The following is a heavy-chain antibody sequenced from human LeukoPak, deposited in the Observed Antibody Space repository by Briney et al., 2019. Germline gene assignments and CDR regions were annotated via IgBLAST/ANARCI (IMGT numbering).Heavy chain of an antibody. CDR1: GFTFSSYG. CDR2: IWYDGSNK. V-gene: IGHV3-33*01. J-gene: IGHJ6*02. Sequence: GRSLRLSCAASGFTFSSYGMHWVRQAPGKGLEWVAVIWYDGSNKYYADSVKGRFTISRDNSKNTLYLQMNSLRAEDMAVYYCARVLLEWLLSEDHYYYYYGMDVWGQGTTVTVSS. D-gene: IGHD3-3*01. CDR3: ARVLLEWLLSEDHYYYYYGMDV.